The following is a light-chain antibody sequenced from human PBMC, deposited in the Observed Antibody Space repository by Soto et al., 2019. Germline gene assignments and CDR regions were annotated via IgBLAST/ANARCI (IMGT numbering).Light chain of an antibody. Sequence: EFVLTQSPGTLSLSPGERATLSCRASQTVRNNYLAWYQQKPGQAPRLLIYDASSRATGIPDRFSGGGSGTDFTLTIRRLEPEDFALYYCQQCSSYPLTFGGGTKV. CDR1: QTVRNNY. V-gene: IGKV3-20*01. J-gene: IGKJ4*01. CDR2: DAS. CDR3: QQCSSYPLT.